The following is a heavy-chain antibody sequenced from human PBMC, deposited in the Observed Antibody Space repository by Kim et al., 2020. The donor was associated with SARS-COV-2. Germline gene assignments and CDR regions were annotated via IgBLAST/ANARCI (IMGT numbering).Heavy chain of an antibody. D-gene: IGHD3-10*01. CDR3: AKDRMGFGEPNNFDY. CDR1: GFTFSSYA. Sequence: LSLTCAASGFTFSSYAMSWVRQAPGKGLEWVSAISGSGGSTYYADSVKGRFTISRDNSKNTLYLQMNSLRAEDTAVYYCAKDRMGFGEPNNFDYWGQGTLVTVSS. J-gene: IGHJ4*02. V-gene: IGHV3-23*01. CDR2: ISGSGGST.